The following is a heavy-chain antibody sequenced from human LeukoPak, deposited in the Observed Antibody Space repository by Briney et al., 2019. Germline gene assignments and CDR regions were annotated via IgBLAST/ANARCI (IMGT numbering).Heavy chain of an antibody. Sequence: ASVKVSCKASGYTFTGYYMSWVRQAPGQGLEWVGRINPNTGGTNYAQKFQGRVTMTRDTSISTAYLELSSPRSDDTAVYYCTRGGDTYDSSGYYHFDYWGQGILVTVSS. V-gene: IGHV1-2*06. D-gene: IGHD3-22*01. CDR3: TRGGDTYDSSGYYHFDY. CDR2: INPNTGGT. CDR1: GYTFTGYY. J-gene: IGHJ4*02.